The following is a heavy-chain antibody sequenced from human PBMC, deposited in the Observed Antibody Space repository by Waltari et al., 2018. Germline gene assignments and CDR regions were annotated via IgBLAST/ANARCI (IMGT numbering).Heavy chain of an antibody. J-gene: IGHJ4*02. Sequence: EVQLVESGGGLVQPGGSLRLSCAASGFTFSSYWMSWVRQAPGKGLEWVANIKQDGSEKDYVESVKGRFTISRDNAKNSLYLQMNSLRAEDTAVYYCAREYYGILTGSPYFDYWGQGTLVTVSS. V-gene: IGHV3-7*01. CDR1: GFTFSSYW. D-gene: IGHD3-9*01. CDR2: IKQDGSEK. CDR3: AREYYGILTGSPYFDY.